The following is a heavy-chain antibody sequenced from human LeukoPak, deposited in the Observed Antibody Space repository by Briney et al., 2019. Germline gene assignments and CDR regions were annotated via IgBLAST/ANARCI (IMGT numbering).Heavy chain of an antibody. J-gene: IGHJ4*02. CDR2: INFDGGST. D-gene: IGHD2-2*01. V-gene: IGHV3-74*01. Sequence: GGSLRLSCAASGFTFNSYRMPWVRQAPGKGLVWVSDINFDGGSTNYADSVKGRFTIPRDNAKNTLYLQMNSLRVEDTAVYHCARVGGSCSTTTCYADWGQGTLVIVSS. CDR1: GFTFNSYR. CDR3: ARVGGSCSTTTCYAD.